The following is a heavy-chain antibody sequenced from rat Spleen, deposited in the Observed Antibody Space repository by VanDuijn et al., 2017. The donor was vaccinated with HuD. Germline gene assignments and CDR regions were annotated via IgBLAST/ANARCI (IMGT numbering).Heavy chain of an antibody. CDR2: ISSGGNT. Sequence: VQLKESGPGLVQPSQTLSLTCTVSGFSLTSYTVSWVRQPPGKGLEWIAAISSGGNTYYNSALKSRLSISRDTSKSQVFLKMNSLQTEDTAMYFCARLTIGSWGQGVMVTVSS. D-gene: IGHD1-3*01. CDR3: ARLTIGS. J-gene: IGHJ2*01. CDR1: GFSLTSYT. V-gene: IGHV2-6*01.